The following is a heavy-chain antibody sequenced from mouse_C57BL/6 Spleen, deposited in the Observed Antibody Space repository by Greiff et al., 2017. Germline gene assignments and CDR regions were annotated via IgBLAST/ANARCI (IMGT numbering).Heavy chain of an antibody. Sequence: EVQGVESGGGLVQPGGSLKLSCAASGFTFSDYYMYWVRQTPEKRLEWVAYISNGGGSTYYPDTVKGRFTISRDNAKNTLYLQMSRLKSEDTAMYYCARREDYYGLYFDYWGQGTTLTVSS. V-gene: IGHV5-12*01. CDR1: GFTFSDYY. D-gene: IGHD1-1*01. CDR2: ISNGGGST. CDR3: ARREDYYGLYFDY. J-gene: IGHJ2*01.